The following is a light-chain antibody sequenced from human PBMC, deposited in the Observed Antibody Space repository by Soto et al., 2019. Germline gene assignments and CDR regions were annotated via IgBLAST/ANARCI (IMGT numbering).Light chain of an antibody. CDR3: QQYGSSPLT. Sequence: EIVLTQSPGTLSLSPGEGATLSCRASQSVSSSYLAWYQQKPGQAPRLLIFGASNRANGIPDRFSGSGSGTDFTLTISRLEPEDFAVFYCQQYGSSPLTFGGGTKVDIK. J-gene: IGKJ4*01. V-gene: IGKV3-20*01. CDR2: GAS. CDR1: QSVSSSY.